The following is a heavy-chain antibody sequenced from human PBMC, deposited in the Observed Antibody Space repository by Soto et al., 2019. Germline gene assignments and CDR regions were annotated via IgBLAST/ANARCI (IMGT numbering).Heavy chain of an antibody. D-gene: IGHD3-22*01. Sequence: SETLSLTCTVSGGSISSYYWSWIRQPPGKGLEWIGYIYYSGSTNYNPSLKSRVTISVDTSKNQFSLKLSSVTAADTAVYYCARARSLYYYDSSGSTTYFDYWGQGTLVTVSS. CDR2: IYYSGST. CDR3: ARARSLYYYDSSGSTTYFDY. J-gene: IGHJ4*02. V-gene: IGHV4-59*01. CDR1: GGSISSYY.